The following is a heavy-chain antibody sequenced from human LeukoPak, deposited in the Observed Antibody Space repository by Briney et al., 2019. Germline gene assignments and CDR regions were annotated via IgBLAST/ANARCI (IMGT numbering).Heavy chain of an antibody. D-gene: IGHD3-10*01. V-gene: IGHV4-59*01. Sequence: SETLSLTCTVSGGSISSYYWSWIRQPPGKGLEWIGYIYYSGSTNYNPSLKSRVTISVDTSKNQFSLKLSSVTAADTAVYYCASMTDFMVRGVIDYWGQGTLVTVSS. J-gene: IGHJ4*02. CDR2: IYYSGST. CDR1: GGSISSYY. CDR3: ASMTDFMVRGVIDY.